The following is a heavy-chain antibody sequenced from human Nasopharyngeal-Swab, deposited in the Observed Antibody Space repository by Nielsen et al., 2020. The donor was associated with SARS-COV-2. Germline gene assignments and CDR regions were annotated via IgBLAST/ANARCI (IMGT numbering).Heavy chain of an antibody. CDR2: IYSGGST. CDR1: GFTFSSYS. CDR3: AKAPYLRGLDV. Sequence: GESLKISCAASGFTFSSYSMNWVRQAPGKGLEWVSLIYSGGSTYYADSVKGRFTISRHNSKSTLYLQTNSLRVEDTAVYYCAKAPYLRGLDVWGQGTTVTVSS. J-gene: IGHJ6*02. D-gene: IGHD2-21*01. V-gene: IGHV3-53*01.